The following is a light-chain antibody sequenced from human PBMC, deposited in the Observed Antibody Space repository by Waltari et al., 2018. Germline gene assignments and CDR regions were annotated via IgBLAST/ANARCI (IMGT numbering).Light chain of an antibody. V-gene: IGKV4-1*01. CDR1: RSFLYSSNNKNY. CDR2: WAS. CDR3: QQYYSTPLT. Sequence: EILMTQSPDSLAVYLGERATITCKSGRSFLYSSNNKNYLAWYQQKPGQPPKLLIYWASTRESGVPDRFSGSGSGTDFTLTISSLQAEDLAVYYCQQYYSTPLTFGGGTKVEIK. J-gene: IGKJ4*01.